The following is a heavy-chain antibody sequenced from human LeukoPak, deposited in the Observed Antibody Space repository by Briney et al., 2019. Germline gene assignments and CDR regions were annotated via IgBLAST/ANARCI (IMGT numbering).Heavy chain of an antibody. V-gene: IGHV1-3*01. CDR2: INAGNGNT. CDR3: ANPRYDSSGYYYVD. D-gene: IGHD3-22*01. CDR1: EYTFTTYA. J-gene: IGHJ4*02. Sequence: ASVKVSCKAYEYTFTTYAMHWVRQAPGQRLEWMGWINAGNGNTKYSQKFQGRVTITRDTSASTAYMELSSLRSEDTAVYYCANPRYDSSGYYYVDWGQGTLVTVSS.